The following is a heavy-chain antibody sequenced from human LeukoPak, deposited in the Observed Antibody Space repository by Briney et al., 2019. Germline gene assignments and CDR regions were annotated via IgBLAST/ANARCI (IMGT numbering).Heavy chain of an antibody. Sequence: PSETLSLTCTVSGGSISSSSYYWGWIRQPPGNGLEWIGSNYYSGSTYYNPSLNSPVTISVDTSKNQFSLKLSSVTAADTAVYYCARDKYEDYGDYAEDEYYYYYMDVWGKGTTVTVSS. D-gene: IGHD4-17*01. J-gene: IGHJ6*03. CDR1: GGSISSSSYY. CDR2: NYYSGST. V-gene: IGHV4-39*07. CDR3: ARDKYEDYGDYAEDEYYYYYMDV.